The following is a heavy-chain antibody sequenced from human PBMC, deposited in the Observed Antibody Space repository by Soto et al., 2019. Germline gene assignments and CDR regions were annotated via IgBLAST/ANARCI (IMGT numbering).Heavy chain of an antibody. Sequence: GSLRLSCAASGFTFNSYSMNWFRQGPGKGLEWVSSISSSSSCIYYADSVKGRFTISRDNAKNSLYLQMNSLRAEDTAVYYCARAIWSIYSRYDSSAPTDYWGKGTLVTVPQ. V-gene: IGHV3-21*01. CDR1: GFTFNSYS. CDR3: ARAIWSIYSRYDSSAPTDY. CDR2: ISSSSSCI. J-gene: IGHJ4*02. D-gene: IGHD5-12*01.